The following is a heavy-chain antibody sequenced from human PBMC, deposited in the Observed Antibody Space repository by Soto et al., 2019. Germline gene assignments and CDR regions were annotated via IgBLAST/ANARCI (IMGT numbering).Heavy chain of an antibody. Sequence: EVQLLESGGALVQPGGSLRLSCAASGFTFSTYAIIWARQAPGKGLEWVSVISGSGDKTYYADSVKGRFTISRDNSKNTVFLHMNSLKVEDTAVYYCAKGGWGTVLDYWGQGTLVTVSS. CDR3: AKGGWGTVLDY. D-gene: IGHD1-7*01. CDR2: ISGSGDKT. J-gene: IGHJ4*02. CDR1: GFTFSTYA. V-gene: IGHV3-23*01.